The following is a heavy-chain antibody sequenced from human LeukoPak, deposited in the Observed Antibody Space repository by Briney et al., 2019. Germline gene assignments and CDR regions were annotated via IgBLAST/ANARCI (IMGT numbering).Heavy chain of an antibody. Sequence: PSETPSLTCTVSGGSISSYYWSWIRQPPGKGLEWIGYIYYSGSTNYNPSHKSRVTISVDTSKNQFSLKLSSVPAADPAVYYCARLLPGDYYYMDVWGKGTTVTVSS. CDR3: ARLLPGDYYYMDV. CDR1: GGSISSYY. V-gene: IGHV4-59*01. CDR2: IYYSGST. D-gene: IGHD3-22*01. J-gene: IGHJ6*03.